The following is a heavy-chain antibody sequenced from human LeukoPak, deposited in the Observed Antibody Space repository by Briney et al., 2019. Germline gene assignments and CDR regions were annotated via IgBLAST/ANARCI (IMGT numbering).Heavy chain of an antibody. CDR1: GFTFSSYA. J-gene: IGHJ4*02. CDR2: ISGSGGST. V-gene: IGHV3-23*01. CDR3: AKDHPYSSSSWGVYFDY. D-gene: IGHD6-6*01. Sequence: GGSLRLSCAASGFTFSSYAMSWVRQAPGKGLEWVSAISGSGGSTYYADSVKGRFTISRDNSKNTLYLQMNSLRAEDTAVYYCAKDHPYSSSSWGVYFDYWGQGTLVTVSS.